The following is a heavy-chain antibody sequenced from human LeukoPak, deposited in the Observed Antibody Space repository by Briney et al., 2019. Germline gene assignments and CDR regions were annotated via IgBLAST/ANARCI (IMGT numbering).Heavy chain of an antibody. CDR1: GFTFSSYW. CDR2: IKQDGSEK. V-gene: IGHV3-7*01. D-gene: IGHD1-7*01. J-gene: IGHJ4*02. CDR3: ARYNWNYYFYY. Sequence: GGSLRLSCAASGFTFSSYWMNWVRQAPGKGLEWVANIKQDGSEKYYVDPVKGRFTISRDNAKNSLYLQMNSLRAEDTAVYYCARYNWNYYFYYWGQGTLVTVSS.